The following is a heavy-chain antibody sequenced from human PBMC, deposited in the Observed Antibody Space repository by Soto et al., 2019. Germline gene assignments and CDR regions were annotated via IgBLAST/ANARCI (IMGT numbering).Heavy chain of an antibody. CDR3: AKGSIEYSASVDN. D-gene: IGHD5-12*01. J-gene: IGHJ4*02. V-gene: IGHV3-23*01. CDR1: GFSFSSYA. Sequence: DVQLLESGGGLVQPGGSLRLSCAASGFSFSSYAMVWVRQAPGKGLEWVAVISARGGSSYFADSVKGRFTLAIDNSKNVLSLEMNSLRAEDTAIYFCAKGSIEYSASVDNGGQGTLVVVSS. CDR2: ISARGGSS.